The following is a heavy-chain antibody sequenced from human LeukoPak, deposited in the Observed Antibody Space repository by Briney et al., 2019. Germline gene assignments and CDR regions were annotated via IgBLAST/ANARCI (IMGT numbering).Heavy chain of an antibody. D-gene: IGHD3-10*01. CDR2: ISSSGTTV. CDR1: GFAFSTFE. Sequence: GGSLRLSCAASGFAFSTFELNWVRQAPGKGLEWVSYISSSGTTVYYADSVKGRFTISRDNARSALYLQMNSLRAEDTAVYYCAGGFGSYSPDYWGQGTLVTVSS. J-gene: IGHJ4*02. V-gene: IGHV3-48*03. CDR3: AGGFGSYSPDY.